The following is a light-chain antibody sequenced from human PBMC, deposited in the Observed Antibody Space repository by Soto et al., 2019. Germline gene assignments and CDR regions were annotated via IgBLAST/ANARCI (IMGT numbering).Light chain of an antibody. CDR3: QQSYSTPYT. J-gene: IGKJ2*01. CDR1: QSINSY. CDR2: AAS. V-gene: IGKV1-39*01. Sequence: DIQMTQSPSSLSASVGDRVTITCRASQSINSYLNWYQQKPGKAPNLLIYAASSLQSGVPSRFSGSGSGTDFTLTISSLKPEDFATYYCQQSYSTPYTFGQGTELEIK.